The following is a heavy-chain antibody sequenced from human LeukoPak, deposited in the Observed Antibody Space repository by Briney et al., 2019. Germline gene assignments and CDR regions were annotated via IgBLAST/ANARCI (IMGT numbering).Heavy chain of an antibody. V-gene: IGHV1-2*02. CDR1: GYTFTDYY. Sequence: ASVKVSCKASGYTFTDYYMHWVRQAPGQGLEWMGWINPLLGDTNYARRFQGRVTMTRDTSISTAYMELTSLTSDDTAVYYCAREITPYCGGDCPFGLDVWGPGTTVTISS. D-gene: IGHD2-21*02. CDR2: INPLLGDT. CDR3: AREITPYCGGDCPFGLDV. J-gene: IGHJ6*01.